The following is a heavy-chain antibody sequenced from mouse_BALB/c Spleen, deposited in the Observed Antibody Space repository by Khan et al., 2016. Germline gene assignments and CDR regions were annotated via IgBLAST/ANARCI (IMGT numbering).Heavy chain of an antibody. CDR3: ARQPYYHYYLMDY. CDR2: IWSDGST. D-gene: IGHD2-10*01. Sequence: VQLQESGPGLVAPSQSLSITCTISGFSLTNYGIHWVRQPPGKGLEWLVVIWSDGSTTYNSVIKSRLSISKDNSKSQVYLTMHSLQIDDTSMYYCARQPYYHYYLMDYWGQVTSVTVSS. J-gene: IGHJ4*01. V-gene: IGHV2-6-1*01. CDR1: GFSLTNYG.